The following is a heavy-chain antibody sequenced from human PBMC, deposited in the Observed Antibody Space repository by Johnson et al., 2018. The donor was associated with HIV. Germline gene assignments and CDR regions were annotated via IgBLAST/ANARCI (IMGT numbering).Heavy chain of an antibody. J-gene: IGHJ3*02. V-gene: IGHV3-66*01. CDR3: AREALPRGLQSSFGGAFDI. CDR2: IYSGGST. Sequence: VQLVESGGGLVQPGGSLRLSCAASGFTVSSNYMSWVRQAPGKGLEWVSVIYSGGSTNYADSVKDRFTISTDNSKNTLYLQMNSLRAEDTAVYYCAREALPRGLQSSFGGAFDIWGQGTMVTVSS. D-gene: IGHD3-16*01. CDR1: GFTVSSNY.